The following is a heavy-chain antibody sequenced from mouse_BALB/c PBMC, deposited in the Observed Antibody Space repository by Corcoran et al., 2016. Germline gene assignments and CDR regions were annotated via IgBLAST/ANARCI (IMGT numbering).Heavy chain of an antibody. CDR2: INPYNGGT. Sequence: VQLQQSGPELVKPGASVKMSCKASGYTFTSYVMHWVKQSHGKNLEWIGLINPYNGGTSYNQKFKGKATLTVDKSSSTAYMELLSLTSEDSAVYYCARDGNYPWFAYWGQGTLVTVSA. D-gene: IGHD2-1*01. V-gene: IGHV1-19*01. CDR1: GYTFTSYV. CDR3: ARDGNYPWFAY. J-gene: IGHJ3*01.